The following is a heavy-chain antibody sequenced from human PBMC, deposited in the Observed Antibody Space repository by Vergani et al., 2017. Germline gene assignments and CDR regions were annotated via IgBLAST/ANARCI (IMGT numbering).Heavy chain of an antibody. Sequence: EVQLLESGGGLIQPGGSLRLSCAASGFTFSSYAMSWVRQAPGKGLEWVSGISGSGDSTSYADSVKGRCTISRDNSKNTLSLQMNSLRAEDTAVYFCAKGHTPVGDYAFDIWGQGTMVTVSS. V-gene: IGHV3-23*01. D-gene: IGHD1-26*01. J-gene: IGHJ3*02. CDR2: ISGSGDST. CDR3: AKGHTPVGDYAFDI. CDR1: GFTFSSYA.